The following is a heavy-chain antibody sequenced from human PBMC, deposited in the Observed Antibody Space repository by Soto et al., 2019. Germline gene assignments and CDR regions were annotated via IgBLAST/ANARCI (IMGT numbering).Heavy chain of an antibody. CDR1: GGSISSNSYF. D-gene: IGHD2-21*02. J-gene: IGHJ2*01. CDR3: ARLTFCGGDCFMYFDL. V-gene: IGHV4-39*01. CDR2: IYYSGGT. Sequence: SETLSLTCTVSGGSISSNSYFWGWVRQPPGKGLEWIGTIYYSGGTYYNPSLKSRVTISVDTSKNQFSLKLTSITAADTAVYSCARLTFCGGDCFMYFDLWGRGTLVTVSS.